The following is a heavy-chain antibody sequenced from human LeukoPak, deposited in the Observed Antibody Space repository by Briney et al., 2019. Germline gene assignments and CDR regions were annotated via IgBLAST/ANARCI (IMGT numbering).Heavy chain of an antibody. CDR1: GGSFSGYY. J-gene: IGHJ4*02. CDR3: ARPSSSGLVGGYYFDY. CDR2: IYHSGST. Sequence: PSETLSPTCAVYGGSFSGYYWGWIRQPPGKGREWSGSIYHSGSTYYNPSLKRRVHISVDTSKNQFSLKLSSVTAADTAVYYCARPSSSGLVGGYYFDYWGQGTLVTVSS. D-gene: IGHD6-19*01. V-gene: IGHV4-38-2*01.